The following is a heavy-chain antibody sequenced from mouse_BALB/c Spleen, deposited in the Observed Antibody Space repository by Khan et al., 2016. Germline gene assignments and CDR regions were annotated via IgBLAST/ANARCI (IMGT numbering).Heavy chain of an antibody. V-gene: IGHV3-1*02. J-gene: IGHJ2*01. CDR3: ASWDYYGSSP. Sequence: EVQLQESGPDLVKPSQSLSLTCTVTGYSISSGYSWHWIRQFPGNKLEWMGYIHYNGSTKYNPSLKSRLSITRDTSQNQFFLQLNSVTTEDTATYYCASWDYYGSSPWGQGTTLAVSA. CDR1: GYSISSGYS. CDR2: IHYNGST. D-gene: IGHD1-1*01.